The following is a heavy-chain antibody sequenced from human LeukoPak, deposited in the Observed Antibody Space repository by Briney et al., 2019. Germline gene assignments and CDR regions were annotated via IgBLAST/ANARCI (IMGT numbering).Heavy chain of an antibody. Sequence: SETLSLTCTVSGGSISSGDYYWSWIRQPPGKGLEWIAYISHSGGTYYNPSLKSRVTISVDTSKNQFSLKLSSVTAADTAVYYCARVVGYSSGWYGVWGQGTLVTVSS. J-gene: IGHJ4*02. CDR1: GGSISSGDYY. CDR3: ARVVGYSSGWYGV. D-gene: IGHD6-19*01. V-gene: IGHV4-30-4*01. CDR2: ISHSGGT.